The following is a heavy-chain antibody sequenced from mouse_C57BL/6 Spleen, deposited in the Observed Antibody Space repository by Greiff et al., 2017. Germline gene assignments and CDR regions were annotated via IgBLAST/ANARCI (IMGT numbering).Heavy chain of an antibody. V-gene: IGHV5-17*01. CDR3: AREGDDSSCHWYFDV. J-gene: IGHJ1*03. CDR1: GFTFSDYG. D-gene: IGHD2-2*01. CDR2: ISSGSSTI. Sequence: VQLKESGGGLVKPGGSLKLSCAASGFTFSDYGMHWVRQAPEKGLEWVAYISSGSSTIYYADTVKGRFTISRDNAKNTLFLQMNSLRSEDTAMYDCAREGDDSSCHWYFDVWGTGTTVTVSS.